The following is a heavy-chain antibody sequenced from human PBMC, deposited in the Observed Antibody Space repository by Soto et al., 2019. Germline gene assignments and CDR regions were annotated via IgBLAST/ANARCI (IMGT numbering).Heavy chain of an antibody. J-gene: IGHJ6*03. D-gene: IGHD2-2*01. CDR1: GFTFSDCG. V-gene: IGHV3-23*01. Sequence: PGGSLRLSCAASGFTFSDCGMHWVRQAPGKGLEWVSEITGSTGTTYYADSVRGRFIISRDNSKNTVHLQMNSLRPEDTAVYYCAKDTSSSPYYMDVWGKGTTVTVSS. CDR2: ITGSTGTT. CDR3: AKDTSSSPYYMDV.